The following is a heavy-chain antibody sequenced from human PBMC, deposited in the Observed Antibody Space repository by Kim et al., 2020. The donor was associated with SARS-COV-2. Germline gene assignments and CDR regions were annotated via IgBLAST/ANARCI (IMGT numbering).Heavy chain of an antibody. D-gene: IGHD6-6*01. CDR3: ARHAGAARQFWVDY. J-gene: IGHJ4*02. V-gene: IGHV4-59*08. Sequence: NPSLKSRVTITVDTSKTQCSLKLSSVTAADTAVYYCARHAGAARQFWVDYWGQGTLVTVSS.